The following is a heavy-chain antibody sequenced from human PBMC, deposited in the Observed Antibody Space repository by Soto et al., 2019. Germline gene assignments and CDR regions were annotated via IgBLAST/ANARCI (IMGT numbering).Heavy chain of an antibody. D-gene: IGHD3-22*01. V-gene: IGHV4-39*01. CDR3: ARREAYYDSSGYYYGFDY. Sequence: SETLSLTCTVSGGSTSSSSYYWGWIRQPPGKGLEWIGSIYYSGSTYYNPSLKSRVTISVDTSKNQFSLKLSSVTAADTAVYYCARREAYYDSSGYYYGFDYWGQGTLVTVSS. CDR2: IYYSGST. J-gene: IGHJ4*02. CDR1: GGSTSSSSYY.